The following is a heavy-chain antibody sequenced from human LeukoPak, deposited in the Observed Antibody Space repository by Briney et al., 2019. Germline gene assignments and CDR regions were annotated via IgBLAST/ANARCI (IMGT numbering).Heavy chain of an antibody. CDR3: ARDLGVGFDY. V-gene: IGHV4-30-4*01. CDR1: GGSISSGDYY. D-gene: IGHD3-16*01. J-gene: IGHJ4*02. Sequence: SETLSLTCTVSGGSISSGDYYWSWIRQPPGKGLEWIGYICYSGSTYYNPSLKSRVTISVDTSKNQFSLKLSSVTAADTAVYYCARDLGVGFDYWGQGTLVTVSS. CDR2: ICYSGST.